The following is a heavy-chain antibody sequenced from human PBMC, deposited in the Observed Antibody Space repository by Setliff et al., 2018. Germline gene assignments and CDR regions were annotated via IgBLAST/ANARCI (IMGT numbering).Heavy chain of an antibody. CDR2: INQGGSDQ. Sequence: GSLRLSCAASGFPFSTYWLNWVRQAPGKGLEWVANINQGGSDQFYVESVKGRFTISRDNAKNSLYLQMNSLRVEDTAVYYCARDVFDFRTGQAGPWGQGTLVTVSS. CDR1: GFPFSTYW. J-gene: IGHJ5*02. V-gene: IGHV3-7*01. D-gene: IGHD3-3*01. CDR3: ARDVFDFRTGQAGP.